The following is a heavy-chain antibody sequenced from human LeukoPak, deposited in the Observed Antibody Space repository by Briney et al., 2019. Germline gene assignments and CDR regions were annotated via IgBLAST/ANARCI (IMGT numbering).Heavy chain of an antibody. D-gene: IGHD6-13*01. V-gene: IGHV4-59*12. J-gene: IGHJ4*02. CDR1: SGSISGYY. CDR3: ARPRRIAAAAPFDY. CDR2: ISYSGST. Sequence: SETLSLTCTVSSGSISGYYWSWIRQPPGKGLEWVGYISYSGSTNYNPSLKSRVTISVDTSKNQFSLKLSSVTAADTAVYYCARPRRIAAAAPFDYWGQGTLVTVSS.